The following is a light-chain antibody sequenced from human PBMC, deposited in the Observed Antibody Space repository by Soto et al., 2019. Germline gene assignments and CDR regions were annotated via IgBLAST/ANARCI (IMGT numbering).Light chain of an antibody. Sequence: EIVLTQSPATLSFSPGERATLSCRASQSVSSYLAWYQQKPGQAPRLLIYDASNRATGIPARFSGSGSGTEFTLTISSLQSEDFAVYYCQQYNNWPLTFGGGTKVDIK. CDR2: DAS. V-gene: IGKV3-11*01. J-gene: IGKJ4*01. CDR3: QQYNNWPLT. CDR1: QSVSSY.